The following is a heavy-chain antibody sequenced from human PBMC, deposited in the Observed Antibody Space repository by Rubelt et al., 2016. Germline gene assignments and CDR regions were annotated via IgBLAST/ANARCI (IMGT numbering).Heavy chain of an antibody. Sequence: QVKLQQWGAGLLKPSETLSLTCTVYGGSFSGYSWTWIRQPPGKGLEWIGAIHPSGSTSHNPSLNSRVTISVDSSKNQFSLRLNCGTASDTAMYFCVRLRKNAWEQVGPPDFWGQGTLLTVSS. D-gene: IGHD1/OR15-1a*01. CDR3: VRLRKNAWEQVGPPDF. J-gene: IGHJ4*02. CDR1: GGSFSGYS. V-gene: IGHV4-34*01. CDR2: IHPSGST.